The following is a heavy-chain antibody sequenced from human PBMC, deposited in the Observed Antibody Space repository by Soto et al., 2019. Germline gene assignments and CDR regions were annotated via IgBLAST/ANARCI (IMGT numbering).Heavy chain of an antibody. CDR3: AKGRESTEKDIAVMLAAASSIQH. J-gene: IGHJ1*01. CDR2: ISATGATT. Sequence: GGSLRLSCVASGFTFSDYAMTWVRQAPGKGLEWVSVISATGATTYYADSVRGRFTISRDNSKNTLNLQMNDLRVEDTAVIYSAKGRESTEKDIAVMLAAASSIQHWGQGTLVTVSS. CDR1: GFTFSDYA. D-gene: IGHD2-15*01. V-gene: IGHV3-23*01.